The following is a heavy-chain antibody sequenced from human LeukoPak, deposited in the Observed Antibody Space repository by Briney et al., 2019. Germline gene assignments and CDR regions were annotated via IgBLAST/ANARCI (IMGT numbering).Heavy chain of an antibody. CDR2: IRSKANGYAT. CDR3: TRLRSDTTGGYYYFMDV. D-gene: IGHD1-1*01. V-gene: IGHV3-73*01. Sequence: GGSLRLSCAASDFTFSDSAIPWVRQAPGKGLEWVGRIRSKANGYATSYGASAKGRLTISRDDSKNTADLQMSDLRTEDTAVYYCTRLRSDTTGGYYYFMDVWGKGTTVIVSS. J-gene: IGHJ6*03. CDR1: DFTFSDSA.